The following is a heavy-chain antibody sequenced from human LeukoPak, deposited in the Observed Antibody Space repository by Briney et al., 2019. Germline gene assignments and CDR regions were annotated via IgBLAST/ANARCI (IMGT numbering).Heavy chain of an antibody. D-gene: IGHD3-10*01. CDR3: ASGKTYYYGSGGDDY. CDR1: GGSISSGSYY. Sequence: PSETLSLTCTVSGGSISSGSYYWSWIRQPAGKGLEWIGRIYTSGSTNYNPSLKSRVTISVDTSKNQFSLKLSSVTAADTAVYYCASGKTYYYGSGGDDYWGQGTLVTVSS. V-gene: IGHV4-61*02. CDR2: IYTSGST. J-gene: IGHJ4*02.